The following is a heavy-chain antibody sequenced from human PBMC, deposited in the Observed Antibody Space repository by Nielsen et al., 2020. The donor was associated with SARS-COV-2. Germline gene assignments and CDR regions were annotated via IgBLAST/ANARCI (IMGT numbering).Heavy chain of an antibody. V-gene: IGHV1-8*01. Sequence: ASVKVSCKASGYTFTSYDINWVRQATGQGLEWMGWMNPNSGNTGYAQKFQGWVTMTRDTSISTAYMELSRLRSDDTAVYYCARAVGAYRDYYYGMDVWGQGTTVTVSS. CDR2: MNPNSGNT. CDR1: GYTFTSYD. J-gene: IGHJ6*02. D-gene: IGHD1-26*01. CDR3: ARAVGAYRDYYYGMDV.